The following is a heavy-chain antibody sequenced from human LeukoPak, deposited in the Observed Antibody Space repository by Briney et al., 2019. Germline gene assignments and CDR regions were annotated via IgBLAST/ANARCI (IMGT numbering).Heavy chain of an antibody. CDR3: ARDSDSSGWYWINWFDP. CDR1: GYTFTGYY. Sequence: ASVKVPCKASGYTFTGYYMHWVRQAPGQGLEWMGWINPNSGGTNYAQKFQGRVTMTRDTSISTAYMELSRLRSDDTAVYYCARDSDSSGWYWINWFDPWGQGTLVTVSS. V-gene: IGHV1-2*02. CDR2: INPNSGGT. D-gene: IGHD6-19*01. J-gene: IGHJ5*02.